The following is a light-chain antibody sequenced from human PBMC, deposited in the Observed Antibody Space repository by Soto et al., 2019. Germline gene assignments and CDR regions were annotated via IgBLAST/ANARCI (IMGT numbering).Light chain of an antibody. V-gene: IGLV2-23*01. J-gene: IGLJ3*02. CDR1: SSDVGNYNL. Sequence: QSALTQPASVSGSPGQSITISCTGTSSDVGNYNLVSWYQQHPGKAPKLLIYEGSIRPSGISHRFSGSKSGNTASLTISGLQAEDEADYYCCSYAGSTTWVFGGGTQLTVL. CDR3: CSYAGSTTWV. CDR2: EGS.